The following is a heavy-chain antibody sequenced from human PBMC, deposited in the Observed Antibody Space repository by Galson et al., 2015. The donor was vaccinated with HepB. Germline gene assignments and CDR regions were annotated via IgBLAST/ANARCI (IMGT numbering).Heavy chain of an antibody. V-gene: IGHV3-30*18. D-gene: IGHD6-13*01. CDR1: GFTFSSYG. Sequence: SLRLSCAASGFTFSSYGMHWVRQAPGKGLEWVAVISYDGSNKYYADSVKGRFTISRDNSKNTLYLQMNSLRAEDTAVYYCAKVPTYSSSFDYWGQGTLVTVSS. CDR2: ISYDGSNK. J-gene: IGHJ4*02. CDR3: AKVPTYSSSFDY.